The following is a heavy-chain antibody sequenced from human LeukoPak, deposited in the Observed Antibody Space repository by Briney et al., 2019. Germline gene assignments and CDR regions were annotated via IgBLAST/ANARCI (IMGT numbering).Heavy chain of an antibody. CDR1: GFTFADYA. CDR2: ISWNSGTI. J-gene: IGHJ4*02. V-gene: IGHV3-9*01. Sequence: GGSLRLSCAASGFTFADYAMHWVRQAPGKGLEWVSGISWNSGTIFYADSVKGRFTISRDNARNSLYLQMNSLRAEDTALYYCAKDGAIRSRSYWGYLDYWGQGTLVTVSS. CDR3: AKDGAIRSRSYWGYLDY. D-gene: IGHD6-13*01.